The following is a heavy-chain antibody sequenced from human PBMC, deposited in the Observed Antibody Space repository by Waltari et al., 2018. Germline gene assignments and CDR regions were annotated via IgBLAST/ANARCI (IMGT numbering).Heavy chain of an antibody. CDR2: ISGSGGST. CDR1: GFTFSSYA. Sequence: EVQLVESGGGLVQPGGSLRLSCAASGFTFSSYAMSWARQAPGKGLEWVSAISGSGGSTYYADSVKGRFTISRDNSKNTLYLQMNSLRAEDTAVYYCAKDQIDYDSSGYYAFDIWGQGTMVTVSS. J-gene: IGHJ3*02. V-gene: IGHV3-23*04. CDR3: AKDQIDYDSSGYYAFDI. D-gene: IGHD3-22*01.